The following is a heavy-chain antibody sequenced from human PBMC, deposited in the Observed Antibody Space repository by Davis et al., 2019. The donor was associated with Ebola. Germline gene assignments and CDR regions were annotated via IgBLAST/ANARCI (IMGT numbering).Heavy chain of an antibody. D-gene: IGHD2-2*01. CDR3: ARGPPPYIVVVPASTAFDP. CDR2: INPNSGGT. J-gene: IGHJ5*02. Sequence: ASVKVSCKASGYTFTGYYMHWVRQAPGQGLEWMGWINPNSGGTNYAQKFQGRVTMTRDTSISTAYMELSRLRSDDTAVYYCARGPPPYIVVVPASTAFDPWGQGTLVTVSS. CDR1: GYTFTGYY. V-gene: IGHV1-2*02.